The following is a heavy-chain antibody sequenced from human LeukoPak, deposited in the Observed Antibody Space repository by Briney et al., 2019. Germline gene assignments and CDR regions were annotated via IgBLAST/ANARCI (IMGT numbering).Heavy chain of an antibody. J-gene: IGHJ4*02. D-gene: IGHD2-15*01. V-gene: IGHV4-39*01. CDR3: ARVVVVRFFFDY. Sequence: PSETLSLTCTVSGGSISSSSYYWGWIRQPPGKGLEWIGSIYYSGSTYYNPSLKSQVTISVDTSKNQFSLKLSSVTAADTAVYYCARVVVVRFFFDYWGQGTLVTVSS. CDR1: GGSISSSSYY. CDR2: IYYSGST.